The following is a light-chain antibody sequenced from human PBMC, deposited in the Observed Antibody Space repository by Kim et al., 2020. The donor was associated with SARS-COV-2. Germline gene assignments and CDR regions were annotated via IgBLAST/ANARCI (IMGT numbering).Light chain of an antibody. CDR2: LNSDGSH. V-gene: IGLV4-69*01. J-gene: IGLJ3*02. Sequence: ASVKLTGTLRSGHSSYAIAWHQQQPEKGPRYLMILNSDGSHSRGDGIPDRFSGSSSGAERYLTISSLQSEDEADYYCQTWGTGLRVFGGGTQLTVL. CDR3: QTWGTGLRV. CDR1: SGHSSYA.